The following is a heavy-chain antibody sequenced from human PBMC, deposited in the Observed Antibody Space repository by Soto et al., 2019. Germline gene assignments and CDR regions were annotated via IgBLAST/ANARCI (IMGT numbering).Heavy chain of an antibody. D-gene: IGHD6-19*01. CDR1: GFSFSNYA. CDR3: AKEPLAQASGWNADY. Sequence: EMQLLESGGGLVQPGGSLRLSCAASGFSFSNYAMSWVRQAPGKGLEWVSAITGNGGTTYYAGSERGRFTISRDNSKNTLYLQMNSLRDDDTALYYCAKEPLAQASGWNADYWGQGTLVTISS. V-gene: IGHV3-23*01. CDR2: ITGNGGTT. J-gene: IGHJ4*02.